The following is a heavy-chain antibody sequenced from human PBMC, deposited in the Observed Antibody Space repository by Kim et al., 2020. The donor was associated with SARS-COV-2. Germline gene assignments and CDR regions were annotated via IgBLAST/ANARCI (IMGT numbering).Heavy chain of an antibody. CDR1: GFTFGDYA. CDR2: ISWNSGSI. V-gene: IGHV3-9*01. CDR3: AKDIRSGSYYGSTLDY. Sequence: GGSLRLSCAASGFTFGDYAMHWVRQAPGKGLEWVSGISWNSGSIGYADSVKGRFTISRDNAKNSLYLQMNSLRAEDTALYYCAKDIRSGSYYGSTLDYWGQGTPVTLSS. J-gene: IGHJ4*02. D-gene: IGHD1-26*01.